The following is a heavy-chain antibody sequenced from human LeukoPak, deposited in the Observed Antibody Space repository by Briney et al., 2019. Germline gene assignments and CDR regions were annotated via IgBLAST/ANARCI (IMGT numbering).Heavy chain of an antibody. Sequence: GGSLRLSCAASGFTFSSYAMSWVRQAPGKGLEWVSAISGGGGSTYYAASVKGRFSISRDNSKNTLYLQTNSLRAEDTAVYYCAKRQDSGSYYAAFDIWGQGTTVTISS. D-gene: IGHD1-26*01. CDR3: AKRQDSGSYYAAFDI. J-gene: IGHJ3*02. CDR2: ISGGGGST. V-gene: IGHV3-23*01. CDR1: GFTFSSYA.